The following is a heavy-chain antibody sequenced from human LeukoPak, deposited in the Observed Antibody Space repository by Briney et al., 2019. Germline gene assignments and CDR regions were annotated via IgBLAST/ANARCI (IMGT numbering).Heavy chain of an antibody. Sequence: GGSLRLSCAASGFTFSNYGMHWVRQAPGKGLEWVAVISYDESDKYYADSVKGRFTISRDNSKNTLYLQMNSLRPEDTAVYYCARDTYYYGSGSYYRGYYFDYWGQGTLVTVSS. D-gene: IGHD3-10*01. CDR1: GFTFSNYG. J-gene: IGHJ4*02. CDR2: ISYDESDK. CDR3: ARDTYYYGSGSYYRGYYFDY. V-gene: IGHV3-30*03.